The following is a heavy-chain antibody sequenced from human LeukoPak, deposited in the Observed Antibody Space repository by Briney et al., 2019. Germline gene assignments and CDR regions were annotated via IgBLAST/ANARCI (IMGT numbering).Heavy chain of an antibody. J-gene: IGHJ3*02. CDR1: GYTFTGYY. D-gene: IGHD1-26*01. CDR2: INPNSGGT. V-gene: IGHV1-2*02. Sequence: GASVKVSCKASGYTFTGYYMHWVRQAPGQGLEWMGWINPNSGGTNYAQKFQGRVTMTRDTSISTAYMELSRLRSDDTAVYYCAPRGAGSYGHDAFDIWGQGTMVTVSS. CDR3: APRGAGSYGHDAFDI.